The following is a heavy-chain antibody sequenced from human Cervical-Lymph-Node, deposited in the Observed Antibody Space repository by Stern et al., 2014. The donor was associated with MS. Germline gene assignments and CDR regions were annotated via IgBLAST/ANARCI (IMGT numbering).Heavy chain of an antibody. CDR3: ARDRRAFPDY. CDR1: GFSFGTSW. D-gene: IGHD2/OR15-2a*01. J-gene: IGHJ4*02. Sequence: EVQLVESGGGLVQPGGSLRLSCVASGFSFGTSWMSWVRQPPGRGLEWVANIRQDGYDKFYVDSVKGRFTISRDNARNSLYLQMNSLTVADTAVYYCARDRRAFPDYWGQGTHVAVSS. V-gene: IGHV3-7*01. CDR2: IRQDGYDK.